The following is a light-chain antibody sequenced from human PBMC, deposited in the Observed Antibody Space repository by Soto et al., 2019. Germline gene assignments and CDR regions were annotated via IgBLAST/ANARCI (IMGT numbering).Light chain of an antibody. J-gene: IGLJ2*01. CDR1: AGAVNSGNY. V-gene: IGLV7-46*01. Sequence: QAVVTQEPSLTVSPGGAVTLTCGSSAGAVNSGNYPYWCQQKPGQAPRTLIYDTTTKPSWTPARFSGSLLGGKAALTLSGARPEDEADYYCLLSYTGSREVVFGGGTKLTVL. CDR3: LLSYTGSREVV. CDR2: DTT.